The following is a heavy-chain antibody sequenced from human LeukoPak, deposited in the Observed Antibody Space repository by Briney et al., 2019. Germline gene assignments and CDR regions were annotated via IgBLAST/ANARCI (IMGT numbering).Heavy chain of an antibody. J-gene: IGHJ6*02. CDR1: GFSLSNYW. Sequence: QTGGSLRLSCAASGFSLSNYWMNWVRQAPGKGLEWVANVKQDGSEKHYVDSVKGRFTISRDNAKNSLYLHMNSLGAEDTALYYCAKGEGYCSSTSCYEEDYYYYGMDVWGQGTTVTVSS. CDR3: AKGEGYCSSTSCYEEDYYYYGMDV. CDR2: VKQDGSEK. D-gene: IGHD2-2*01. V-gene: IGHV3-7*03.